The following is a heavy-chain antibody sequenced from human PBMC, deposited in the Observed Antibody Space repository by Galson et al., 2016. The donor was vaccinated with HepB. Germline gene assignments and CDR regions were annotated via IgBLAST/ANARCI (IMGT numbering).Heavy chain of an antibody. Sequence: SLRLSCAASGFTFSSYWMSWVRQAPGKGLEWVANIKQDGSEKYYVDSVKGRFTISRDNAKNSLYLQMNSLRAEDTAVYYCARGANRGYCSGGSCYRVFDYWGQGTLVTVSS. CDR1: GFTFSSYW. V-gene: IGHV3-7*05. CDR2: IKQDGSEK. J-gene: IGHJ4*02. CDR3: ARGANRGYCSGGSCYRVFDY. D-gene: IGHD2-15*01.